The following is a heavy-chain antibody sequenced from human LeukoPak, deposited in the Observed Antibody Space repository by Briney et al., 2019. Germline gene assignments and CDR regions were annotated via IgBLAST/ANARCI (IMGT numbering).Heavy chain of an antibody. CDR2: IYYSGNT. CDR1: GGSISSYY. Sequence: SETLSLTCTVSGGSISSYYWSWIRQPPGKGLEWIGSIYYSGNTYYNASLKSQVSISIDTSKHQFSLRLTSVTAADTAVYYCARQTGSGLFILPGGQGTLVTV. J-gene: IGHJ4*02. CDR3: ARQTGSGLFILP. D-gene: IGHD3/OR15-3a*01. V-gene: IGHV4-59*04.